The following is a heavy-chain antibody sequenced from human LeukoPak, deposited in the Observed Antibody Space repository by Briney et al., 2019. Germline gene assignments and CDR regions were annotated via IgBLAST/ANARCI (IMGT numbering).Heavy chain of an antibody. D-gene: IGHD1-26*01. CDR2: IYYSGST. J-gene: IGHJ4*02. CDR1: GGSISSYY. Sequence: PSETLSLTCTVSGGSISSYYWSWIRQPPGKGLEWIGYIYYSGSTNCNPSLKSRVTISVDTSKNQFSLKLDSVTAADTAVYYCARGPLSGSFYTFDYWGQGTLVTVSS. V-gene: IGHV4-59*01. CDR3: ARGPLSGSFYTFDY.